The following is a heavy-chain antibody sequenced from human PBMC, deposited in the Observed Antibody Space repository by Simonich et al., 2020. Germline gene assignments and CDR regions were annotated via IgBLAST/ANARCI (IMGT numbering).Heavy chain of an antibody. D-gene: IGHD3-16*01. V-gene: IGHV3-21*01. J-gene: IGHJ3*02. CDR2: LSSSSSYI. Sequence: EVQLVESGGGLVKPGGSLRLSCAASGFTFMGYSMNWVRQAPGKGLEGVSFLSSSSSYIYYADSVKGRFTISRENAKNSLYLQMNSLRAEDTAVYYCAREQARGGAFDIWGQGTMVTVSS. CDR3: AREQARGGAFDI. CDR1: GFTFMGYS.